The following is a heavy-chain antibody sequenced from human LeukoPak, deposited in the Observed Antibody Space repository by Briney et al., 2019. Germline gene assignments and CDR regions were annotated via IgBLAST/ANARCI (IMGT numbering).Heavy chain of an antibody. Sequence: QSGGSLRLSCAAPGFTFSSYTMHWVRQAPGEGLGWVAVISYDGSNKYYTDSVKGRFTISRDNSKNTLYLQMNSLRAEDTAVYYCARGGDYCSSTSCYTAFDPWGQGTLVTVSS. V-gene: IGHV3-30-3*01. J-gene: IGHJ5*02. CDR2: ISYDGSNK. CDR1: GFTFSSYT. CDR3: ARGGDYCSSTSCYTAFDP. D-gene: IGHD2-2*02.